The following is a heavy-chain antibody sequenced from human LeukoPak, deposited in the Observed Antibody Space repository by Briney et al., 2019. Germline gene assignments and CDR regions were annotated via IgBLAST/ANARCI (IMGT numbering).Heavy chain of an antibody. CDR2: LSFIDDST. CDR1: GSTLRNNI. D-gene: IGHD2-2*01. J-gene: IGHJ3*02. CDR3: GREGYTSGYAGAFDT. V-gene: IGHV3-23*01. Sequence: GGSLRLSCIASGSTLRNNIMTWVRQAPGKGLEWVSSLSFIDDSTYYADSVKGRFTISRDTSKNTLFLQMNSLIPEDTGVYYCGREGYTSGYAGAFDTWGQGTMLTVSS.